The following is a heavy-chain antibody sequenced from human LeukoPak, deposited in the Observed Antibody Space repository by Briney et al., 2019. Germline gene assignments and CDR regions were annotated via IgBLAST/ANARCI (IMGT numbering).Heavy chain of an antibody. V-gene: IGHV3-20*04. Sequence: PGGSLSLSCAASGFTFDDYGMSWVRQAPGKGLEWVSGINWNGGSTGYADSVKGRFTISRDNAKNSLYLQMNSLRAEDTALYYCATIGYQLLGGNYYYMDVWGKGTTVTVSS. CDR2: INWNGGST. D-gene: IGHD2-2*01. CDR3: ATIGYQLLGGNYYYMDV. J-gene: IGHJ6*03. CDR1: GFTFDDYG.